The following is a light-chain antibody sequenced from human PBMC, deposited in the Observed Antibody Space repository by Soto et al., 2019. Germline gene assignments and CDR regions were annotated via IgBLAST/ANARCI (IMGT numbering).Light chain of an antibody. CDR1: QSASNH. Sequence: EIVMTQSPATLSVSPGERATVSCWASQSASNHLAWYQQKPGQAPRLLIYGASTRATGIPARFSGSGSGTEFTLSISSLQSEDFAVYYCQQYHNWPYTFGQGTKLESK. CDR3: QQYHNWPYT. V-gene: IGKV3-15*01. J-gene: IGKJ2*01. CDR2: GAS.